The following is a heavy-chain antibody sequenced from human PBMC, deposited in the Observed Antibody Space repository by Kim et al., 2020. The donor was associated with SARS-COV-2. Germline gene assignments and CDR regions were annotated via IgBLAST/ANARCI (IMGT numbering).Heavy chain of an antibody. CDR1: GYSFTSYW. Sequence: GESLKISCKGSGYSFTSYWIGWVRQMPGKGLEWMGIIYPGDSDTRYSPSFQGQVTISADKSISTAYLQWSSLKASDTAMYYCARLHSLRRYYYYGMDVWGQGTTVTVSS. D-gene: IGHD5-18*01. CDR3: ARLHSLRRYYYYGMDV. J-gene: IGHJ6*02. V-gene: IGHV5-51*01. CDR2: IYPGDSDT.